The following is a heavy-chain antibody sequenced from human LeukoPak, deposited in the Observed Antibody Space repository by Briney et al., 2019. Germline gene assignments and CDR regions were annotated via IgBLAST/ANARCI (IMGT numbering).Heavy chain of an antibody. Sequence: GGSLCLSCAASGVTVSSNYLSWVRQPPGKGLEWVSVIYIGGSTYYADSVKGRFTISRDNSMNTMYLHMNSLRAEDTAVYYCATDVYYGMDVWGQGTTVTVSS. CDR1: GVTVSSNY. CDR3: ATDVYYGMDV. V-gene: IGHV3-66*02. CDR2: IYIGGST. J-gene: IGHJ6*02.